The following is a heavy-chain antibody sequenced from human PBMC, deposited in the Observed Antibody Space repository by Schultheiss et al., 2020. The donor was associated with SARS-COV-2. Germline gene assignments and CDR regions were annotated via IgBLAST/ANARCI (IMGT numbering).Heavy chain of an antibody. CDR3: ARDKLWFGELFPYYYYGMDV. D-gene: IGHD3-10*01. V-gene: IGHV4-4*07. CDR2: IYTSGST. J-gene: IGHJ6*02. CDR1: GGSISSYY. Sequence: SETLSLTCTVSGGSISSYYWSWIRQPAGKGLEWIGRIYTSGSTNYNPSLKSRVTMSVDTSKNQFSLKLSSVTAADTAVYYCARDKLWFGELFPYYYYGMDVWGQGTTVTVSS.